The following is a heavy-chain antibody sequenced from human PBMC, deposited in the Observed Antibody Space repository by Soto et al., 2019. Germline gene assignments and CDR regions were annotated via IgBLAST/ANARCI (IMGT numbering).Heavy chain of an antibody. D-gene: IGHD3-22*01. CDR2: ISGSGGST. CDR3: AKPTPTYYYDSSGPYAFDI. V-gene: IGHV3-23*01. J-gene: IGHJ3*02. CDR1: GFTFSSYA. Sequence: PGGSLRLSXAASGFTFSSYAMSWVRQAPGKGLEWVSAISGSGGSTYYADSVKGRFTISRDNSKNTLYLQMNSLRAEDTAVYYCAKPTPTYYYDSSGPYAFDIWGQGTMVTVSS.